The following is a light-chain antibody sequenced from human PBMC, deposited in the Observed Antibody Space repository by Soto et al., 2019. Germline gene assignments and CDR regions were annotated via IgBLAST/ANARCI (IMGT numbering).Light chain of an antibody. V-gene: IGKV3-15*01. J-gene: IGKJ4*01. CDR1: QSLGSD. Sequence: EIVMTQSPGTLSLSPGDTATLSCRASQSLGSDLAWYQQKPGQAPRLLIFGASARPTGIPARISGSGSGTEFTLTISSLRSEDFAVYYCQQYNSWPLTFGGGTKVEIK. CDR2: GAS. CDR3: QQYNSWPLT.